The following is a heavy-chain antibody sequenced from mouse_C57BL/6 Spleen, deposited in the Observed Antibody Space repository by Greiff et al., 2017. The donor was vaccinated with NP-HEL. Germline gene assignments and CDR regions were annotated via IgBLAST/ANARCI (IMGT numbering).Heavy chain of an antibody. CDR1: GYTFTSYW. D-gene: IGHD2-5*01. Sequence: QVQLQQPGTELVKPGASVTLSCKASGYTFTSYWMHWVKQRPGQGLEWIGNINPSNGGTNYNEKFKSKAKLTVDNYSSTAYMQLSSLTSEDSAVYYFARTYYSNYVDAMDYWGQGTSVTVSS. V-gene: IGHV1-53*01. CDR3: ARTYYSNYVDAMDY. J-gene: IGHJ4*01. CDR2: INPSNGGT.